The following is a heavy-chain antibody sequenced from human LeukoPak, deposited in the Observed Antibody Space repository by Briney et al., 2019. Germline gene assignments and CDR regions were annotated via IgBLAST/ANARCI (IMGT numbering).Heavy chain of an antibody. J-gene: IGHJ4*02. D-gene: IGHD5-18*01. V-gene: IGHV3-23*01. CDR3: ATHDSFIPY. CDR1: GFMFSDFA. CDR2: ISDSVRGT. Sequence: PGGSLRLSCVPSGFMFSDFAMIWVRQAPGKGREWVSGISDSVRGTYYRDPVKGSCIISRDNSKTTLYLQLNNLRVEHTALYFCATHDSFIPYWRQGMLVTVSS.